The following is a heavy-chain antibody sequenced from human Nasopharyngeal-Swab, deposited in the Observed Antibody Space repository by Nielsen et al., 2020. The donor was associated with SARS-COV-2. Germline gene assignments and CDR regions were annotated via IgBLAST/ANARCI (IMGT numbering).Heavy chain of an antibody. Sequence: GGSLRLSCAASGFIFSGSAMHWVRQASGKGLEWVGRIGDKDHNYATTSGAAVKGRFTISRDDSKNTAFLQMDSLKTEDTALYYCTTDYYFDYWGQGTLVTVSS. V-gene: IGHV3-73*01. CDR3: TTDYYFDY. CDR1: GFIFSGSA. J-gene: IGHJ4*02. CDR2: IGDKDHNYAT.